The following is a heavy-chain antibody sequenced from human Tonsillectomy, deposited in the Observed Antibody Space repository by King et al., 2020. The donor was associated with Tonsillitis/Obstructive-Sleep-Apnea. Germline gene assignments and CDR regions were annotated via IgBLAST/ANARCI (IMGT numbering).Heavy chain of an antibody. CDR2: IYHSGST. V-gene: IGHV4-39*01. D-gene: IGHD3-3*01. CDR1: GGPISSGSYY. Sequence: QLQESGPGLVKPSETLSLTCTVFGGPISSGSYYWGWIRQPPGKGLEWIGSIYHSGSTYYNPSLKSRVTISVDTSKNQFSLKLSSLTAADTAVYYCARQVDLEWLLYFDNWGQGTLVTVSS. J-gene: IGHJ4*02. CDR3: ARQVDLEWLLYFDN.